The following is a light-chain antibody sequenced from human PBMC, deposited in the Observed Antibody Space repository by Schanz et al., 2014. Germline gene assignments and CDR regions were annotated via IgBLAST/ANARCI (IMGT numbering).Light chain of an antibody. V-gene: IGLV2-14*03. J-gene: IGLJ3*02. Sequence: QSVLTQPASVSGSPGQSITISCTGTSRDDGGYNYVSWYQQHPGKAPKLMIYDVNNRPSGVSNRFSGSKSGNTASLTISGLQAEDEADYYCSSYTSSSTWVFGGGTKLTVL. CDR2: DVN. CDR3: SSYTSSSTWV. CDR1: SRDDGGYNY.